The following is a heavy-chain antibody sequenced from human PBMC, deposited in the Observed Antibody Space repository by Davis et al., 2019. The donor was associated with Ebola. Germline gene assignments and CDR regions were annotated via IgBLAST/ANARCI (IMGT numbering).Heavy chain of an antibody. Sequence: MPSETLSLTCTVSGGSISSNYWSWIRQSPGKGLEWIGHIYYSGTSNHNPSLQSRVTLSTDASKNQFSLNLSSMTASDTAVYFCARVSFTIIGLYSYYYMGVWGQGTAVTVSS. D-gene: IGHD2-15*01. V-gene: IGHV4-59*01. CDR2: IYYSGTS. CDR1: GGSISSNY. CDR3: ARVSFTIIGLYSYYYMGV. J-gene: IGHJ6*03.